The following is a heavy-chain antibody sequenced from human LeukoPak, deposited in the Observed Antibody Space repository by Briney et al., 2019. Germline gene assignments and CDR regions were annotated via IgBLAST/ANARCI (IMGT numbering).Heavy chain of an antibody. CDR2: INPNSGGT. D-gene: IGHD5-18*01. CDR3: ARGLGDAGMADGGY. V-gene: IGHV1-2*02. CDR1: GYTFTDYY. J-gene: IGHJ4*02. Sequence: GASVKVSCKASGYTFTDYYMHWVRQAPGQGPEWMGWINPNSGGTNYAQKFQGRVTMSRDTSISTAYMELSGLRSDDTAVYYCARGLGDAGMADGGYWGQGTLVTVSS.